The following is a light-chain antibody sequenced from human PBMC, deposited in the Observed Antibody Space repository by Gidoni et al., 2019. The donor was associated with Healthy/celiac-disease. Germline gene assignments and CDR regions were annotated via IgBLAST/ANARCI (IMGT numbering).Light chain of an antibody. CDR1: QSVSSY. CDR3: QQRSNWPRLIT. V-gene: IGKV3-11*01. CDR2: DAS. J-gene: IGKJ5*01. Sequence: EIVLTQSPATLSLSPGERATLSCRASQSVSSYLAWYQQKPGQAPRLLSYDASNRATGIPARFSGSGSGTDFTLTISSLEPEDFAVYYCQQRSNWPRLITFGQGTRLEIK.